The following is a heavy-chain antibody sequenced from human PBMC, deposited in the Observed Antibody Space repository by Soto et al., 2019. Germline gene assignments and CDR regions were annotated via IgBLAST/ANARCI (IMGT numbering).Heavy chain of an antibody. J-gene: IGHJ5*02. Sequence: ASVKVSCKASGYTFTGYYMHWVRQAPGQGLEWVGWINPNSGGTNYEQKFQGRVTMTRDTSISTAYMELSRLRSDDTAVYYCAIGYCSSSSCRFDPWGQGTLVTVSS. V-gene: IGHV1-2*02. CDR1: GYTFTGYY. CDR2: INPNSGGT. D-gene: IGHD2-2*01. CDR3: AIGYCSSSSCRFDP.